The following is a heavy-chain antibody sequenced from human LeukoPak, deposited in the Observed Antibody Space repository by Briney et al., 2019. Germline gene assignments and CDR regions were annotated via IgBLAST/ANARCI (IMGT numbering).Heavy chain of an antibody. D-gene: IGHD5-24*01. Sequence: PGGSLRLSCAASGFTFSTHSMHWVRQAPGKGLEWVSLISGNGDSTYYADSVKGRFTISRDNSKNTLYLQMSSLRAEDTAVYYCAKDQKMHGDYWGQGTLVTVSS. V-gene: IGHV3-23*01. J-gene: IGHJ4*02. CDR2: ISGNGDST. CDR3: AKDQKMHGDY. CDR1: GFTFSTHS.